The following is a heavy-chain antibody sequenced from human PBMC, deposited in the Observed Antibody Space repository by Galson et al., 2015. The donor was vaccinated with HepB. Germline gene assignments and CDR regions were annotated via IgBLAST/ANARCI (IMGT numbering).Heavy chain of an antibody. CDR3: ARVIAVAGTNYYYYYGMDV. CDR1: GFTFDDYG. Sequence: SLRLSCAASGFTFDDYGMSWVRQAPGKGLEWVSGINWNGGSTGYADSVKGRFTISRDNAKNSLYLQMNSLRAEDTALYYCARVIAVAGTNYYYYYGMDVWGQGTTVTVSS. V-gene: IGHV3-20*04. D-gene: IGHD6-19*01. CDR2: INWNGGST. J-gene: IGHJ6*02.